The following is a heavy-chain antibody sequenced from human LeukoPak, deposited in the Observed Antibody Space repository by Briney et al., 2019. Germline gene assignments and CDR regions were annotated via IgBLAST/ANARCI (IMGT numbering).Heavy chain of an antibody. CDR1: GFTFSSYA. CDR2: ISGSGGST. CDR3: AKDAVGGGSYEYSDY. J-gene: IGHJ4*02. V-gene: IGHV3-23*01. Sequence: GGSLRLSCAASGFTFSSYAMSWVRQAPGKGLEWVSAISGSGGSTYYADSVKGRFTITRDNSKNTLYLQMNSLRAEDTAVYYCAKDAVGGGSYEYSDYWGQGTLVTVSS. D-gene: IGHD2-15*01.